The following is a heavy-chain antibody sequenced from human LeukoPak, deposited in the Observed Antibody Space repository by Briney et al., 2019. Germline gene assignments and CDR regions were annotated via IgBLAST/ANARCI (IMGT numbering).Heavy chain of an antibody. V-gene: IGHV3-48*03. CDR3: ARNLVDIVVVPAAIGY. CDR1: GFTLSSYE. J-gene: IGHJ4*02. Sequence: GGSLRLSCAASGFTLSSYEMNWVRQAPGKGLEWVSYISSSGSTIYYADSVKGRFTISRDNAKNSLYLQMNSLRAEDTAVYYCARNLVDIVVVPAAIGYWGQGTLVTVSS. CDR2: ISSSGSTI. D-gene: IGHD2-2*02.